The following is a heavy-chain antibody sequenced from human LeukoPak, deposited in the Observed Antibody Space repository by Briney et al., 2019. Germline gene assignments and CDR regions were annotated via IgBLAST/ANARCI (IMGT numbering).Heavy chain of an antibody. CDR2: IKQDGSEK. CDR3: ARDPTYYYYMDV. V-gene: IGHV3-7*01. CDR1: GFTFSSYW. Sequence: GGSLRLSCAASGFTFSSYWVSWVRQAPGKGLEWVANIKQDGSEKYYVDSVKGRFTISRDNAKNSLYLQMNSLRAEDTAVYYCARDPTYYYYMDVWGKGTTVTVSS. J-gene: IGHJ6*03.